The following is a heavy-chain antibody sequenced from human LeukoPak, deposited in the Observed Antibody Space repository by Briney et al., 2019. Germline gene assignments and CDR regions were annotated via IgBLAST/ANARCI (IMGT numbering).Heavy chain of an antibody. J-gene: IGHJ3*02. D-gene: IGHD6-19*01. CDR3: ARDQRQWLGADAFDI. CDR2: ISSSGSTL. CDR1: GFTFSDYY. Sequence: GGSLRFSCAASGFTFSDYYMSWIGQAPGKGLEWGSYISSSGSTLYYADSVKGRFTISRDNAKNSLYLQMNSLRAEDTAVYYCARDQRQWLGADAFDIWGQGTMVTVSS. V-gene: IGHV3-11*01.